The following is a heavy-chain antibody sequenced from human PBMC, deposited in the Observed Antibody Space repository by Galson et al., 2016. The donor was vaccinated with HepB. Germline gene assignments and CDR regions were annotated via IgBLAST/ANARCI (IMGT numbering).Heavy chain of an antibody. Sequence: SVKVSCKASGYTFTSYYVHWVRRAPGQGLEWMGMINPSGGSTTYAQKFQDRVTLTRDTSTSTVYMQLSSLESEDTAMYYCARDNTGWYEGDYWGQGTLVTVS. CDR1: GYTFTSYY. V-gene: IGHV1-46*01. CDR3: ARDNTGWYEGDY. J-gene: IGHJ4*02. CDR2: INPSGGST. D-gene: IGHD6-19*01.